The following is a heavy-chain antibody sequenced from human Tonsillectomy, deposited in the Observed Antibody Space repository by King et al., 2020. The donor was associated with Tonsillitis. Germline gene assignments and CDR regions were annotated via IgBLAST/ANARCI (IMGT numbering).Heavy chain of an antibody. V-gene: IGHV3-23*04. Sequence: VQLVESGGGLGQPGGSLRLSCAASGFTFSGYAMSWVRQAPGKGPEWVSTITYSGCYTYYADSVKGRFIISRDNSKNPVFLQMDSLRAEDTAVYYCAKVASTMTTYYYYYMDVWGKGTTVTVSS. CDR3: AKVASTMTTYYYYYMDV. D-gene: IGHD5-12*01. J-gene: IGHJ6*03. CDR1: GFTFSGYA. CDR2: ITYSGCYT.